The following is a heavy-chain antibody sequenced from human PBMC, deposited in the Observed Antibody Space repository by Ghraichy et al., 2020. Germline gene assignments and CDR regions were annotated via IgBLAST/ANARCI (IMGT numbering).Heavy chain of an antibody. CDR1: GGSFSGYY. V-gene: IGHV4-34*01. Sequence: SETLSLTCAVYGGSFSGYYWSWIRQPPGKGLEWIGEINHSGSTNYNPSLKSRVTISVDTSKNQFSLKLSSVTAADTAVYYCARTLVVVIMSLYYYYYGMDVWGQGTTVTVSS. CDR3: ARTLVVVIMSLYYYYYGMDV. CDR2: INHSGST. D-gene: IGHD3-3*01. J-gene: IGHJ6*02.